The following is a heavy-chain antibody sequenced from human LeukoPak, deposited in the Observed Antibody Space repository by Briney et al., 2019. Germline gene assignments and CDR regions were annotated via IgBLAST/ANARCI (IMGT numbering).Heavy chain of an antibody. D-gene: IGHD6-19*01. Sequence: PGGSLRLSCAASGFTFSNAWMSWVRQAPGKGLEWVGRIKSKTDGGTTDYAAPVKGRFTISRDDSKNTLYLQMNSLKTEDTAVYYCTTGPGEVTASGWYPIDYWGQGTLVTVSS. CDR2: IKSKTDGGTT. CDR1: GFTFSNAW. J-gene: IGHJ4*02. V-gene: IGHV3-15*01. CDR3: TTGPGEVTASGWYPIDY.